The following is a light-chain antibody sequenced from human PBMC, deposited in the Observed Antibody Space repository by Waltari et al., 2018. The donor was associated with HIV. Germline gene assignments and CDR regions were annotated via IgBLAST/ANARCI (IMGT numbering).Light chain of an antibody. V-gene: IGLV3-21*04. J-gene: IGLJ2*01. CDR2: DDS. Sequence: SYALTQPPSVSVAPGKTARITCGGDNIGGKLVHWYQQKPGQAPVLVSCDDSDRPSGIPERFAGSNSGNTATLTISRVEGGDEADYYCQVWVDSRDVAVIFGGGTKLTVL. CDR3: QVWVDSRDVAVI. CDR1: NIGGKL.